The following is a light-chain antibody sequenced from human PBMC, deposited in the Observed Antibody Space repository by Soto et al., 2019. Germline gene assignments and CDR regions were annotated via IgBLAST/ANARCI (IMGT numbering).Light chain of an antibody. CDR2: DTS. J-gene: IGKJ5*01. CDR1: QSVSSY. Sequence: EIVLTQSPGTLSLSPGERATLSCRASQSVSSYLAWHQQKPGQAPRLLIYDTSNRATGVPARFSGSGSGTEFTLTISRLQSEDSAVYYCQKYENWLALTFGQGTRLEIK. V-gene: IGKV3D-15*01. CDR3: QKYENWLALT.